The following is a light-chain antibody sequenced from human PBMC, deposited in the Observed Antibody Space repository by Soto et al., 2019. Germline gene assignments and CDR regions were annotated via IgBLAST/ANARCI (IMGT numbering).Light chain of an antibody. CDR2: GAS. Sequence: IVLTQSPVTLSLSPGERATLSFRASQSVSSIYLAWYQKKPGQAPRLLIYGASSRATDIPDRFSGSGSGTDFTLTISRLEPEDSAVYYCQQYGTSPTFGGGTKVDIK. CDR3: QQYGTSPT. J-gene: IGKJ4*01. V-gene: IGKV3-20*01. CDR1: QSVSSIY.